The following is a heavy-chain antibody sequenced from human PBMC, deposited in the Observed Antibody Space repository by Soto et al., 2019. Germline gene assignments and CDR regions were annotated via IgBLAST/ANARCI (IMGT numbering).Heavy chain of an antibody. Sequence: GGSLRLSCAASGFTFSSYAMSWVRQAPGKGLEWVSAISGSGGSTYYADSVKGRFTISRDNSKDTLYLQMNSLRAEDTAVYYCAKDHYDFWSGYFGYWGQGTLVTVSS. CDR1: GFTFSSYA. CDR2: ISGSGGST. V-gene: IGHV3-23*01. D-gene: IGHD3-3*01. J-gene: IGHJ4*02. CDR3: AKDHYDFWSGYFGY.